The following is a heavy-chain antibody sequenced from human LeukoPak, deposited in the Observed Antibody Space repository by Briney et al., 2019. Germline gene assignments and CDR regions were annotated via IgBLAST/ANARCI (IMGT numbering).Heavy chain of an antibody. CDR1: GYTFTSYY. CDR2: INPSGGST. Sequence: ASVEVSCKASGYTFTSYYMHWVRQAPGQGLEWMGIINPSGGSTSYAQKFQGRVTMTRDTSTSTVYMELSSLRSEDTAVYYCARLNGAAAGASSLDYWGQGTLVTVSS. CDR3: ARLNGAAAGASSLDY. V-gene: IGHV1-46*01. J-gene: IGHJ4*02. D-gene: IGHD6-13*01.